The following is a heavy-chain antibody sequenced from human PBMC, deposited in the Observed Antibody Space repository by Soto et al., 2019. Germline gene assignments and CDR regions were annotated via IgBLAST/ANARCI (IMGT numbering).Heavy chain of an antibody. V-gene: IGHV3-23*01. Sequence: GGSLRLSCAASGFTFSSYAMSWVRQAPGKGLEWVSAISGSGGSTYYADSVKGRFTISRDNSKNTLYLQMNSLRAEDTAVYYCAQDRNSSSGNSWFDPWGQGTLVTVSS. CDR2: ISGSGGST. D-gene: IGHD6-25*01. CDR3: AQDRNSSSGNSWFDP. CDR1: GFTFSSYA. J-gene: IGHJ5*02.